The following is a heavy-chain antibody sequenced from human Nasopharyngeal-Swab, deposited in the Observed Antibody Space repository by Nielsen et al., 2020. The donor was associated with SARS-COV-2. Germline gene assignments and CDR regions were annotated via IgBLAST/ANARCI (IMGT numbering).Heavy chain of an antibody. CDR3: AREDYYDSSGYPPYYYYGMDA. J-gene: IGHJ6*02. D-gene: IGHD3-22*01. V-gene: IGHV1-46*01. Sequence: WVRQAPGQGLGWMGIINPSGGSTSYAQKFQGRVTMTRDTSTSTVYMELSSLRSEDTAVYYCAREDYYDSSGYPPYYYYGMDAWGQGTTVTVSS. CDR2: INPSGGST.